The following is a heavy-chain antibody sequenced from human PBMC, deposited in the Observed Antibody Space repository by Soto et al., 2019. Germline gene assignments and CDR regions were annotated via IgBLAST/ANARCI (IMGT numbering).Heavy chain of an antibody. Sequence: PGGSLRLSCAASGFTFTSYAMSWVRQAPGKGLEWVSAMSGNGDTTYYADSVKGRFTISRDNSKNTLCLQMDSLRAEDTAVYYCARGKTKGYSGYDLDYWGQGTLVTVSS. CDR3: ARGKTKGYSGYDLDY. CDR2: MSGNGDTT. D-gene: IGHD5-12*01. V-gene: IGHV3-23*01. J-gene: IGHJ4*02. CDR1: GFTFTSYA.